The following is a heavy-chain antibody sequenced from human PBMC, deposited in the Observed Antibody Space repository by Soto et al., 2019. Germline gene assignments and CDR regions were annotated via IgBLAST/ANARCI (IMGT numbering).Heavy chain of an antibody. Sequence: WETLSLTCTASGGSISSYYWSWIRQPPGKGLEWIGYIYYSGSTNYNPSLKSRVTISVDTTKNQFSLKLSTVTAADTAVYYCVRARVGANLGGGPAAYFGMDIWGQGTMVT. CDR3: VRARVGANLGGGPAAYFGMDI. D-gene: IGHD1-26*01. CDR1: GGSISSYY. CDR2: IYYSGST. J-gene: IGHJ6*02. V-gene: IGHV4-59*01.